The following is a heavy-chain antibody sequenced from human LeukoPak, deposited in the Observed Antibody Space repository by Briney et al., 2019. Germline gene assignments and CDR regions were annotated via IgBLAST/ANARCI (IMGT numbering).Heavy chain of an antibody. CDR1: GFTFSTYV. V-gene: IGHV3-64D*06. CDR3: VRGTGY. Sequence: PGGSLRLSCSVSGFTFSTYVMHWVRQAPGKGVEYVSAISSNGDNTYYADSVKGRFTISRDNSKNTLYLQMSSLRADDPAVYYCVRGTGYWGQGTLVTVSS. CDR2: ISSNGDNT. J-gene: IGHJ4*02.